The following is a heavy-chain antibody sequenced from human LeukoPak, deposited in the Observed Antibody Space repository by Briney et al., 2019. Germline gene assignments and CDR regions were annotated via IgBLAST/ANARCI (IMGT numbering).Heavy chain of an antibody. Sequence: PGRSLRLSCAASGFTFSSYAMHWVRQAPGKGLEWVAVISYDGSNKYYADSVKGRFTISRDNSKNTLYLQMNSLRAEDTAVYYCARGVWTTVIIFDYWGQGTLVTVSS. J-gene: IGHJ4*02. CDR2: ISYDGSNK. CDR3: ARGVWTTVIIFDY. CDR1: GFTFSSYA. D-gene: IGHD4-11*01. V-gene: IGHV3-30*04.